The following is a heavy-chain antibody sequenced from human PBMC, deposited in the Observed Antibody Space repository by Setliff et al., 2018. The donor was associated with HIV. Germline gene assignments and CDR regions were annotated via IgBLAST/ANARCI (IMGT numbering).Heavy chain of an antibody. V-gene: IGHV4-39*01. CDR1: GDSISTSGYTVSGGRSSNY. D-gene: IGHD3-10*01. CDR3: ARNHYYGSGKNRWFDP. Sequence: KPSETLSLTCTVSGDSISTSGYTVSGGRSSNYWAWMRQTPWKGLEWIGSINYSGITYYNPSLKSRAILSVDTSKNQFSLKLTSVTAADTAVYYCARNHYYGSGKNRWFDPWGQGMLVTVSS. CDR2: INYSGIT. J-gene: IGHJ5*02.